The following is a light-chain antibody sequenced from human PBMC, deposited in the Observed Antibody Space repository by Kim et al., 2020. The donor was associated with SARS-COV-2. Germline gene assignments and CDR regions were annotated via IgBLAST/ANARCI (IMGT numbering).Light chain of an antibody. J-gene: IGKJ2*01. CDR2: GAS. Sequence: SAGEGASLSCRASETITSNFLAWYQHNPGQAPTLLIYGASSRATGIPDRFSGSGSETQFTLTISRLEPEDCAVYYCQQYGYSPYTFGQGTKLEI. CDR3: QQYGYSPYT. V-gene: IGKV3-20*01. CDR1: ETITSNF.